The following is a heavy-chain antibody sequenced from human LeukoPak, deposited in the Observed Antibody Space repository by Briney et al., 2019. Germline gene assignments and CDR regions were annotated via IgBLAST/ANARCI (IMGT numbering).Heavy chain of an antibody. J-gene: IGHJ4*02. CDR3: ANCGGTSSYEPLDY. Sequence: GGSLRLSCAASGFTFSSYAMSWVRQAPGKGLEWVSAISGSGGSTYYADSVKGRFTISRDNSKNTLYLQMNSLRAEDTAVYYCANCGGTSSYEPLDYWGQGTLVTVSS. V-gene: IGHV3-23*01. CDR2: ISGSGGST. D-gene: IGHD2-2*01. CDR1: GFTFSSYA.